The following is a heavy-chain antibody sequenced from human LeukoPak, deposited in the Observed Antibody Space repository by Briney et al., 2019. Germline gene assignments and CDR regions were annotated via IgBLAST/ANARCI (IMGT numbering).Heavy chain of an antibody. J-gene: IGHJ4*02. D-gene: IGHD6-13*01. V-gene: IGHV4-34*01. CDR3: ARGPIAAAGYDY. Sequence: PSETLSLTCAVYGGSISGYYWSWIRQPPGKGLEWIGEINHSGSTNYNPSLKSRVTISVDTSKNQFSLKLSSVTAADTAVYYCARGPIAAAGYDYWGQGTLVAVSS. CDR2: INHSGST. CDR1: GGSISGYY.